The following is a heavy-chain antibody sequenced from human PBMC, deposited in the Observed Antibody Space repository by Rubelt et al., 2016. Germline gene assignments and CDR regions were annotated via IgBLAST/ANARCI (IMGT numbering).Heavy chain of an antibody. D-gene: IGHD3-9*01. Sequence: QITLKESGPTLVKTTQTLTLTCTFSGFSLTSSEVGVAWIRQPPGKALEWLALIYWDDDKRYSPSLKTQLTVTQDTSTNQVDLTMTHMDPVDTATYYCARRVAYYDVLTGYSQYYFDYWGQGTLVTVSS. CDR1: GFSLTSSEVG. V-gene: IGHV2-5*02. CDR3: ARRVAYYDVLTGYSQYYFDY. CDR2: IYWDDDK. J-gene: IGHJ4*02.